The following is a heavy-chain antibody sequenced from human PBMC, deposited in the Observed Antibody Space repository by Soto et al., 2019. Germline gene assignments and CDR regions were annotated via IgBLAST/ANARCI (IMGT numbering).Heavy chain of an antibody. CDR1: GGSVNSGSYY. CDR2: VYSDGSI. Sequence: SETLSLTCTVSGGSVNSGSYYWTWMRQPPGKGLEWIGYVYSDGSINYNPSLKSRVSILADTSMNQFSLTVISVTAADTAVYYCAKSNDLGYDSSAFDIWGQGTMVTVSS. D-gene: IGHD5-12*01. V-gene: IGHV4-61*01. CDR3: AKSNDLGYDSSAFDI. J-gene: IGHJ3*02.